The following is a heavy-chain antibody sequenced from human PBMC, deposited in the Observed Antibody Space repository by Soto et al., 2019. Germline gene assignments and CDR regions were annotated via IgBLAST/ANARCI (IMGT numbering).Heavy chain of an antibody. CDR3: ASHHWGASY. D-gene: IGHD7-27*01. CDR2: AKNKGHGGTI. Sequence: PGGSLRLSCAAYGFTLSDHYMDWVRQAPGKGLEWVGRAKNKGHGGTIEYAASVRGRFTISRDDSKNSLSLQMNGLKADDTAMYYCASHHWGASYWGQGTLVTVSS. J-gene: IGHJ4*02. V-gene: IGHV3-72*01. CDR1: GFTLSDHY.